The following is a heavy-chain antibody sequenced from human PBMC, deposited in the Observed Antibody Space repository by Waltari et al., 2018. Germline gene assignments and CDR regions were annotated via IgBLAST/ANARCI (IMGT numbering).Heavy chain of an antibody. D-gene: IGHD3-3*02. V-gene: IGHV4-61*02. CDR2: IYTSGST. CDR3: VTVGSSIQAFDYFDN. J-gene: IGHJ4*02. Sequence: QVQLQESGPGLVKPSQTLSLTCSVSGVSITSGSPYWSWIRPPAGKGLEWIGHIYTSGSTKYNPSLKRRVTISVDTSKNQFSLRLSSVTAADTAVYYCVTVGSSIQAFDYFDNWGQGTLVTVSS. CDR1: GVSITSGSPY.